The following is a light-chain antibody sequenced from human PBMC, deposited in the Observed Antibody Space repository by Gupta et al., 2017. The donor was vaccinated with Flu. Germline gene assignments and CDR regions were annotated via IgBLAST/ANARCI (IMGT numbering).Light chain of an antibody. Sequence: SITVYCTGTRSDVGGYKYVSWSKHHTGKAPKRRRDDVSNRHSGVSNRLCGSKCGKTDLMNIWGLQAEDEAHFYCSWYKSSGTLVFGGGTKLTVL. V-gene: IGLV2-14*03. CDR2: DVS. J-gene: IGLJ2*01. CDR1: RSDVGGYKY. CDR3: SWYKSSGTLV.